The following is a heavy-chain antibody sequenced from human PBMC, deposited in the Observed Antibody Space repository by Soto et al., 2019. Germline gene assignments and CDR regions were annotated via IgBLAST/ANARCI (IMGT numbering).Heavy chain of an antibody. CDR1: RGCFSGSD. V-gene: IGHV4-59*01. CDR3: ANFNWYFDL. Sequence: SEPLSLTCNVYRGCFSGSDRRSTRQPPGKGPEWIGKIYYTGSTNYNLSLKSRVTTSVDTSKNQFSLQLSSVTAADTAVYYCANFNWYFDLWGRGTLVTVSS. J-gene: IGHJ2*01. CDR2: IYYTGST.